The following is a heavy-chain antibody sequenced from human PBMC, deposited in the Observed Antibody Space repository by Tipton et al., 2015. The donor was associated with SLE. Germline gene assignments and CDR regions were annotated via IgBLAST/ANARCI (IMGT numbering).Heavy chain of an antibody. V-gene: IGHV1-18*01. CDR3: ARGGCSGISCYARLGSGFEY. Sequence: QVQLVQSGAEVKKPGASVKVSCKASGYTFTDYGITWVRQAPGQGLEWVGWISTYNGNTKNALKVQDRVTMTADTSRGTAYMELRSLTSDDTAVYYCARGGCSGISCYARLGSGFEYWGQGTLVTVSS. J-gene: IGHJ4*02. D-gene: IGHD2-2*01. CDR1: GYTFTDYG. CDR2: ISTYNGNT.